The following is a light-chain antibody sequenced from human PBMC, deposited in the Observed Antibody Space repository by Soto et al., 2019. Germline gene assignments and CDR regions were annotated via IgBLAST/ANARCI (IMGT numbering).Light chain of an antibody. V-gene: IGKV3-11*01. CDR3: QQRSNWPST. Sequence: EIVLTQSPANLSLSPGNRATLSCRASQSVSGYLAWYQQKPGQAPRLLIYDAANRATGIPARFSGSGSGTDCTLTITSLEAEDFAVYYCQQRSNWPSTCGGGTKVEI. CDR2: DAA. CDR1: QSVSGY. J-gene: IGKJ4*01.